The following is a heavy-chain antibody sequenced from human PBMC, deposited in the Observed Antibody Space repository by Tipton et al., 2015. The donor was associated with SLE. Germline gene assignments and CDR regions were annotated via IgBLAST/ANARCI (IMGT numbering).Heavy chain of an antibody. Sequence: SLRLSCAASGFTFSGSAMHWVRQASGKGLEWVGRIRSKANSYATAYAASVKGRFTISRDDSKNTAYLQMNSLKTEDTAVYYCTRHGIAVANCYYYGMDVWGQGTTVTVSS. J-gene: IGHJ6*02. D-gene: IGHD6-19*01. V-gene: IGHV3-73*01. CDR1: GFTFSGSA. CDR2: IRSKANSYAT. CDR3: TRHGIAVANCYYYGMDV.